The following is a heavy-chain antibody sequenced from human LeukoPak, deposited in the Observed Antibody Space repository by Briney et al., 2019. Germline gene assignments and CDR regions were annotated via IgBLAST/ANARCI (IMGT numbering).Heavy chain of an antibody. CDR1: GGHIDSFF. CDR2: IDNSGST. Sequence: SETLSLTCTVSGGHIDSFFWNWIRQPPGMGLEWIGYIDNSGSTKYSPSLKSRITMSRDTSKKQFSLKLTSVTAADTAMYYCASGAGWLIDYWGQGTLVSVSS. J-gene: IGHJ4*02. V-gene: IGHV4-4*08. CDR3: ASGAGWLIDY. D-gene: IGHD6-19*01.